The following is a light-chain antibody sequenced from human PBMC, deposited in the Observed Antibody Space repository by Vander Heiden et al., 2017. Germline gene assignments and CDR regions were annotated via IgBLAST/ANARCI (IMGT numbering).Light chain of an antibody. CDR2: KDS. Sequence: SYELTQPPSVSVSAGQTARITCSGDALPKQYAFWYQQKPGQAPVLVMYKDSERSSGIPDRFSGSSSGTTVTLTISGVQAEDEADYYCQSADSSGAEVVFGGGTKLTGL. J-gene: IGLJ2*01. V-gene: IGLV3-25*03. CDR3: QSADSSGAEVV. CDR1: ALPKQY.